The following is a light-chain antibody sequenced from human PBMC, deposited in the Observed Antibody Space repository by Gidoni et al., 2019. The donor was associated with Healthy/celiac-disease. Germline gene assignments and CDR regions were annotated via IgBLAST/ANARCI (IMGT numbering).Light chain of an antibody. CDR1: QSISYY. V-gene: IGKV1-39*01. CDR3: EQSYSIPQT. CDR2: GAS. J-gene: IGKJ1*01. Sequence: DIQMTQSPSSLSASVGDRVPITCRASQSISYYLNWYQQKPGKAPKLLIYGASSLQGEVPSRFSGSGSGTDFTLTISSLQPEDFATYYCEQSYSIPQTFGQGTKVEI.